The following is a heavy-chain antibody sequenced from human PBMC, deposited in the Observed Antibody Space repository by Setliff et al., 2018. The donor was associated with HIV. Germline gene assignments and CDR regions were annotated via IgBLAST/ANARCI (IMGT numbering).Heavy chain of an antibody. D-gene: IGHD3-10*02. CDR2: IEYEGSNE. V-gene: IGHV3-30*04. Sequence: GGSLRLSCAASGFTFSSYAMHWVRQAPGKGLEWVAAIEYEGSNEYYADSVKGRFTISRDNSRYTLSLQLNSLRAEDTAVYYCARERATSFDVRTLYPREYFHHWGQGTLVTVSS. CDR3: ARERATSFDVRTLYPREYFHH. CDR1: GFTFSSYA. J-gene: IGHJ1*01.